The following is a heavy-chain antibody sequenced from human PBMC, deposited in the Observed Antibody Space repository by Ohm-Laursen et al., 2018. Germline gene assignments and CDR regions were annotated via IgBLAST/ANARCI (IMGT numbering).Heavy chain of an antibody. Sequence: GSLRLSCAASGFIVSSTYMDWVRQAPGKGLEYVAVIYTGSSTDYADSVKGRFTISRDNSKNTLYLQMNSLRVGDTAGYYCVGEGDGTSYQWWGQGTLVTVSS. CDR3: VGEGDGTSYQW. CDR2: IYTGSST. V-gene: IGHV3-53*01. J-gene: IGHJ4*02. CDR1: GFIVSSTY. D-gene: IGHD2-21*02.